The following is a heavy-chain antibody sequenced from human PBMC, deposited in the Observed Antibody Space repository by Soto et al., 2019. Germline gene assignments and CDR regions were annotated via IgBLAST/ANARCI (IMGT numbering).Heavy chain of an antibody. Sequence: PSETLSLTCAVYGGYFSGYYWSWIRQPPGKGLEWIGEINHSGSTNYNPSLKSRVTISVDTSKNQFSLKLSSVTAADTAVYYCARGNVGIFYYYYYMDVWGKGTTVTVSS. CDR1: GGYFSGYY. J-gene: IGHJ6*03. D-gene: IGHD3-3*01. CDR3: ARGNVGIFYYYYYMDV. V-gene: IGHV4-34*01. CDR2: INHSGST.